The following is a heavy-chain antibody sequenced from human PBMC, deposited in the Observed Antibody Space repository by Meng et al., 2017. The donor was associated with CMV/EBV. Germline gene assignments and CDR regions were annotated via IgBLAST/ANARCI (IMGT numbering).Heavy chain of an antibody. J-gene: IGHJ6*02. Sequence: SVKVSCKASGGTFSSYDISWVRQAPGQGLEWMGGIIPIFGTANYAQKFQGRVTITTDESTSTAYMELSSLRSEDTAVYYCAAADFWSGSYYYYGMDVWGQGTTVTVSS. CDR1: GGTFSSYD. CDR3: AAADFWSGSYYYYGMDV. V-gene: IGHV1-69*05. D-gene: IGHD3-3*01. CDR2: IIPIFGTA.